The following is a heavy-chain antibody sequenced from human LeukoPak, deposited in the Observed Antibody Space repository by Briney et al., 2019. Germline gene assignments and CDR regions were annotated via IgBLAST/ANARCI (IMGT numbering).Heavy chain of an antibody. CDR2: ISSSSSYI. D-gene: IGHD2-15*01. V-gene: IGHV3-21*01. CDR1: GFTFSSYS. J-gene: IGHJ4*02. Sequence: PGGSLRLSCAASGFTFSSYSMNWVRQAPGKGLEWVSSISSSSSYIYYADSVKGRFTISRDNAKNSLYLQMNSLRAEDTAVYYCASRSVVVPFDYWGQGTLVTVSS. CDR3: ASRSVVVPFDY.